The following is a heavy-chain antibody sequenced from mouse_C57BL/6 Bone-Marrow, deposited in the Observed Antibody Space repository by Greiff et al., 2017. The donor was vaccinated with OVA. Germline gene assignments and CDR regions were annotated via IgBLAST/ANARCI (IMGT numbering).Heavy chain of an antibody. D-gene: IGHD1-1*01. J-gene: IGHJ4*01. CDR2: IYPGSGST. CDR3: ESSTFYYFGSGGVMDY. Sequence: QVQLQQPGAELVKPGASVKMSCKASGYTFTSYWITWVKQRPGQGLEWIGDIYPGSGSTNYNEKFKSKATLTVDTSSSTANMQLSSLTSEDSAVYYWESSTFYYFGSGGVMDYWVKGPSATASS. CDR1: GYTFTSYW. V-gene: IGHV1-55*01.